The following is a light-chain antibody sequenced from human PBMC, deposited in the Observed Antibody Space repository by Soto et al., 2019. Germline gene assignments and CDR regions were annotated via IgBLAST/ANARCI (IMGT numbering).Light chain of an antibody. V-gene: IGKV1-9*01. CDR1: QGISTY. CDR3: QQLHSYPRT. CDR2: SAS. Sequence: IQLTQSPSSRSASAGDRVTITCRASQGISTYLAWYQQKPGKAPKLLMHSASTLQSGVPSRFSGSGSGTEFTLTISSLQPADFATYYCQQLHSYPRTFGPGTKVDIK. J-gene: IGKJ3*01.